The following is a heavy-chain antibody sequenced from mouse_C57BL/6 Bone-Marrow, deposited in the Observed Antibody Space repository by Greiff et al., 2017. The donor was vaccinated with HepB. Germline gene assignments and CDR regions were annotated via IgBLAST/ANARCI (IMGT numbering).Heavy chain of an antibody. V-gene: IGHV14-4*01. CDR1: GFNIKDDY. D-gene: IGHD2-3*01. CDR2: IDPENGDT. CDR3: TRTGWLLGLYYFDY. Sequence: VHVKQSGAELVRPGASVKLSCTASGFNIKDDYMHWVKQRPEQGLEWIGWIDPENGDTEYASKFQGKATITADTSSNTAYLQLSSLTSEDTAVYYCTRTGWLLGLYYFDYWGQGTTLTVSS. J-gene: IGHJ2*01.